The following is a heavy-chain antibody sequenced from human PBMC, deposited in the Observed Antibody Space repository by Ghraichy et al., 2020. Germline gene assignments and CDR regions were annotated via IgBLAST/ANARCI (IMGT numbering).Heavy chain of an antibody. D-gene: IGHD3-22*01. CDR1: GFTFSSYA. V-gene: IGHV3-23*01. CDR2: ISGSGGNI. CDR3: AKFWYYYDSSGFSPGDY. J-gene: IGHJ4*02. Sequence: GGSLRLSCAASGFTFSSYAMSWVRQAPGKGLEWVSAISGSGGNIYYADSVTGRFTISRDNSKNTLYLQMNSLRADDTAVYYCAKFWYYYDSSGFSPGDYWGQGTLVTVSS.